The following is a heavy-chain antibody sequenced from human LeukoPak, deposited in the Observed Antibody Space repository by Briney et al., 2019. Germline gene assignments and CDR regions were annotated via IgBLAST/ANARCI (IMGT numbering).Heavy chain of an antibody. CDR1: GYSFTSYW. D-gene: IGHD3-22*01. Sequence: HGESLKISCKGSGYSFTSYWIGWVRQMPGKGLEWMGIIYPGDSDTRYSPSFQGQVTISADKSISTAYLQWSSLKASDTAMYYCARHYKAYYYDSSGLDYWGQGTLVTDSS. J-gene: IGHJ4*02. V-gene: IGHV5-51*01. CDR3: ARHYKAYYYDSSGLDY. CDR2: IYPGDSDT.